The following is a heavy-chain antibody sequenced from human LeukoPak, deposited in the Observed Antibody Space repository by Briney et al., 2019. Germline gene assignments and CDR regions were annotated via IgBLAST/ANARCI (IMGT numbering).Heavy chain of an antibody. J-gene: IGHJ4*02. CDR2: IYYSGST. CDR1: GGSVSSSSYY. D-gene: IGHD3-3*01. Sequence: PSETLSLTCTASGGSVSSSSYYWGWIRQPPGKGLEWIGSIYYSGSTYYNPSLKSRVTISVDTSKNQFSLKLSSVTAADTAVYYCARHPNSVLRFLEWSDAHFDYWGQGTLVTVSS. CDR3: ARHPNSVLRFLEWSDAHFDY. V-gene: IGHV4-39*01.